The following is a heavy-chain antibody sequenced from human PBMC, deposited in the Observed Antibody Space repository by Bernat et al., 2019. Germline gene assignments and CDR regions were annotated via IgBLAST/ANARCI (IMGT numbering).Heavy chain of an antibody. J-gene: IGHJ4*02. CDR1: GFTFSSYA. V-gene: IGHV3-30-3*01. D-gene: IGHD6-19*01. CDR3: ARGVGVAGYSSGWPPDY. Sequence: QVQLVESGGGVVQPGRSLRLSCAASGFTFSSYAMHWVRQAPGKGLEWVAVISYDGSNKYYADSVKGRFTISRDNSTNTLYLQMNSLRAEDTAVYDGARGVGVAGYSSGWPPDYWGQGTLVTVSS. CDR2: ISYDGSNK.